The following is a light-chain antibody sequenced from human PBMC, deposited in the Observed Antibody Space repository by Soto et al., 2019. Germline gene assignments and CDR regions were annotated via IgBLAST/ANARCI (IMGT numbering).Light chain of an antibody. CDR3: QQYNDWPPQLT. CDR1: QSVSIK. Sequence: EIVMTQSPATLSVSPWERATVSCRASQSVSIKLDWYQQKPGHAPRLLIYAASTRATDIPARFSGSGSGTEFTLTISSLQAEDSAVYYCQQYNDWPPQLTFGGGTKVEIK. CDR2: AAS. V-gene: IGKV3-15*01. J-gene: IGKJ4*01.